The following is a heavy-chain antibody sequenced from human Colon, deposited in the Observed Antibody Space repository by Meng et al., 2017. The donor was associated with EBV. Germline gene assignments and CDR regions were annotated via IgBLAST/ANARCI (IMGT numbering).Heavy chain of an antibody. V-gene: IGHV6-1*01. Sequence: GQVLVQSPQPLPLPCATSGDSVSSNSAAGNWIRQSPSRGLEWLGRTYYRSKWYNDYAVSVKSRITINPDTSKTQFSLQLNSVTPEDTAVYYCARVAVGISSFDYWGQGTLVTVSS. CDR2: TYYRSKWYN. CDR1: GDSVSSNSAA. CDR3: ARVAVGISSFDY. D-gene: IGHD1-26*01. J-gene: IGHJ4*02.